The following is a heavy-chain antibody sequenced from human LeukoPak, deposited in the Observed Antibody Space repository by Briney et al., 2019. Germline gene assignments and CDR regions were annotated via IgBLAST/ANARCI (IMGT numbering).Heavy chain of an antibody. J-gene: IGHJ6*03. D-gene: IGHD3-10*01. CDR3: ARHSFVAYGSGSYSLYYMDV. V-gene: IGHV5-51*01. CDR1: GYSFTSYW. Sequence: GEPLKISCKGSGYSFTSYWIGWVRQVPGKGLEWMGIIYPGDSDTRYSPSFQGQVTISANKSISTAYLQWSSLKAPDTAMYYCARHSFVAYGSGSYSLYYMDVWGKGTTVTVSS. CDR2: IYPGDSDT.